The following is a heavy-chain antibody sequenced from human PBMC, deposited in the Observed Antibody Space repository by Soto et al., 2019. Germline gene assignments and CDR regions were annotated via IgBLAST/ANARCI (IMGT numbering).Heavy chain of an antibody. Sequence: EVQLVESGGGLVKPGGSLRLSCAASGFTFSNAWMNWVRQAPGKGLEWVGRIKSETDGGTTDYAAPVKGRFTISRDDSKKTLYLHMNSLRTEDSAVYYCATEGNCWGQGTLVTVSS. V-gene: IGHV3-15*07. CDR1: GFTFSNAW. J-gene: IGHJ4*02. CDR2: IKSETDGGTT. CDR3: ATEGNC.